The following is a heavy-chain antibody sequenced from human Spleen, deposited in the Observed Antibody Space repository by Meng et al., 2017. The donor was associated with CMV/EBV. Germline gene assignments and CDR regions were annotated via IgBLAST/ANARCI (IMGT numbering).Heavy chain of an antibody. V-gene: IGHV1-2*02. D-gene: IGHD6-19*01. CDR2: IHPNSGGP. Sequence: SCQPSRYPFPGYSMHRVRPAPGQWLEWMGWIHPNSGGPNYALNFQGRLTMTRDTSISTAYLDLSRLRSDDTAVYYCASQARIGGWYDYWGQGTLVTVSS. CDR1: RYPFPGYS. J-gene: IGHJ4*02. CDR3: ASQARIGGWYDY.